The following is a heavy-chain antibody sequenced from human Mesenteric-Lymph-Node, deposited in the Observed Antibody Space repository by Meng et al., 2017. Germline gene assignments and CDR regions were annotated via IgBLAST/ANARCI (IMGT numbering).Heavy chain of an antibody. Sequence: ASVKVSCKASGYTFTDYYLHWVRQAPGQGLEWMGWVNPSSGGTDYAQIFQGRVTMTWDASVSTAYMELSRLRSDDTALYYCAKEGTVATYAFDVWGQGTMVTVSS. CDR3: AKEGTVATYAFDV. V-gene: IGHV1-2*02. D-gene: IGHD5-12*01. CDR2: VNPSSGGT. CDR1: GYTFTDYY. J-gene: IGHJ3*01.